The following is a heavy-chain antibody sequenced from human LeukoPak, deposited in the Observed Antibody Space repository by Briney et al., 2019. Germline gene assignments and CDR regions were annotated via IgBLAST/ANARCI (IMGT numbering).Heavy chain of an antibody. CDR1: GFTFGEYG. CDR2: ISWNGGIT. D-gene: IGHD3-22*01. J-gene: IGHJ4*02. Sequence: GGSLRLSCAASGFTFGEYGLSWVRQAPGKGLEWVSGISWNGGITGYADSVKGRFIISRDNAQSPLYLQMKSLRVEDTALYYCARVDYDSSGADFDYWGRGTLVTVSS. CDR3: ARVDYDSSGADFDY. V-gene: IGHV3-20*04.